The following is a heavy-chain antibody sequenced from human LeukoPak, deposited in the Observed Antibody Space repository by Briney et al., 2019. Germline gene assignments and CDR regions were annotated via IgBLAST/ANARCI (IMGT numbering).Heavy chain of an antibody. CDR2: INSDGSST. V-gene: IGHV3-74*01. CDR3: TTVPYYYDSSGYYYFDY. Sequence: GGSLRLSCAASGFTFSSYWMHWVRQAPGKGLVWVSRINSDGSSTSYADSVKGRFTISRDNSKNTLYLQMNSLKTEDTAVYYCTTVPYYYDSSGYYYFDYWGQGTLVTVSS. J-gene: IGHJ4*02. CDR1: GFTFSSYW. D-gene: IGHD3-22*01.